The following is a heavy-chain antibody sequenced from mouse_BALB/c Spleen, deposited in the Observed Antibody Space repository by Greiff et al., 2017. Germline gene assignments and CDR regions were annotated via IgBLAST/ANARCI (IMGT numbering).Heavy chain of an antibody. Sequence: VQLKESGPGLVKPSQSLSLTCTVTGYSISSDYAWNWIRQFPGNKLEWMGYISYSGSTSYNPSLKSRISITRDTSKNQFFLQLNSVTTEDTATYYCARGAAWLAYWGQGTLVTVSA. CDR1: GYSISSDYA. V-gene: IGHV3-2*02. J-gene: IGHJ3*01. CDR2: ISYSGST. CDR3: ARGAAWLAY.